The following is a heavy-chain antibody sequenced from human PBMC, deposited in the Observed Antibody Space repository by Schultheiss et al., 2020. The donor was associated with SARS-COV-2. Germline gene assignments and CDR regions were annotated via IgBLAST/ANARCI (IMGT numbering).Heavy chain of an antibody. V-gene: IGHV1-18*01. D-gene: IGHD3-16*02. CDR2: ISPNSGGT. CDR1: GYTFTSYG. Sequence: ASVKISCKASGYTFTSYGISWVRQAPGQGLEWMGWISPNSGGTNYAQKLQGRVTMTTDTSTSTAYMELRSLRSDDTAVYYCARDSPHPMITFGGVLADYWGQGTLVTVSS. CDR3: ARDSPHPMITFGGVLADY. J-gene: IGHJ4*02.